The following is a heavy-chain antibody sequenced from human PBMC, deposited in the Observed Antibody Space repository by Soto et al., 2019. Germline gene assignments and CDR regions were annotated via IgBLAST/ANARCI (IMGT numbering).Heavy chain of an antibody. V-gene: IGHV3-30-3*01. Sequence: QVLLVESGGDVVEPGRSLRLSCAASGFSFSGYVFHWVRQAPGKGLEWVALISHDGNKQYADSVKDRFTISRDNSQNKLNLEMKSLRAEATSLYYCAREDESSGYAGTFHHWGQGTLVTVSP. D-gene: IGHD3-22*01. CDR1: GFSFSGYV. J-gene: IGHJ1*01. CDR2: ISHDGNK. CDR3: AREDESSGYAGTFHH.